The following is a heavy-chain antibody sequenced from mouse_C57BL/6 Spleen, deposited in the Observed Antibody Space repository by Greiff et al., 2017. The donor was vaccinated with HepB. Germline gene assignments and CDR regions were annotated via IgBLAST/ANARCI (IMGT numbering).Heavy chain of an antibody. CDR2: IYPGDGDT. J-gene: IGHJ1*03. D-gene: IGHD1-3*01. Sequence: VQLQQSGPELVKPGASVKISCKASGYAFSSSWMNWVKQRPGKGLEWIGRIYPGDGDTNYNGKFKGKATLTADKSSSTAYMQLSSLTSEDSAVYFCARSSILDWYFDVWGTGTTVTVSS. CDR1: GYAFSSSW. V-gene: IGHV1-82*01. CDR3: ARSSILDWYFDV.